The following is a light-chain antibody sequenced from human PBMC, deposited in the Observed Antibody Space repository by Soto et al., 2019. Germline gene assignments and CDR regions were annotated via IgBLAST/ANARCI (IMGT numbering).Light chain of an antibody. CDR1: QSVSSN. CDR3: QQYNKRPPWT. V-gene: IGKV3-15*01. J-gene: IGKJ1*01. CDR2: GAS. Sequence: EVVMTQSPATLSVSPGERASLSCRASQSVSSNLAWFQQKPGQAPRLVIFGASHRATGIPARFSGSGSGTEFTLTISNLQSEDFAVYYCQQYNKRPPWTFGQGSKVAIK.